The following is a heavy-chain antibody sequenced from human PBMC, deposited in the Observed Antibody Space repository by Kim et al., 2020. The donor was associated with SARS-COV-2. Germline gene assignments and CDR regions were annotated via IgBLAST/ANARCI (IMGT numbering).Heavy chain of an antibody. Sequence: GGSLRLSCAASGFTFSSYGMHWVRQAPGKGLEWVAVIWYDGSNKYYADSVKGRFTISRDNSKNTLYLQMNSLRAEDTAVYYCARDSGLYCSGGSCRPGAFDIWGQGTMVTVSS. CDR1: GFTFSSYG. J-gene: IGHJ3*02. CDR3: ARDSGLYCSGGSCRPGAFDI. V-gene: IGHV3-33*01. D-gene: IGHD2-15*01. CDR2: IWYDGSNK.